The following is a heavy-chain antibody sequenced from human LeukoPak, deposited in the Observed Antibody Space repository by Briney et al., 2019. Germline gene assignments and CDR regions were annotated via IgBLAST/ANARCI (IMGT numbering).Heavy chain of an antibody. J-gene: IGHJ6*03. Sequence: TSETLSLTCTVSGGSISSYYWSWIRQPPGKGLEWIGYIYYSGSTNYNPSLKSRVTISVDTSKNQFSLKLSSVTAADTAVYYCARRVGYSYGYHYMDVWGKGTTVTISS. D-gene: IGHD5-18*01. CDR2: IYYSGST. V-gene: IGHV4-59*12. CDR3: ARRVGYSYGYHYMDV. CDR1: GGSISSYY.